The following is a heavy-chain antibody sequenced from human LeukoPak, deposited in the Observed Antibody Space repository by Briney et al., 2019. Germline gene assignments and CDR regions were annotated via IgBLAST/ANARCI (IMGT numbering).Heavy chain of an antibody. CDR1: GGTFSSYA. CDR3: ASRREYERIKTGLYYYYGMDV. CDR2: IIPIFGTA. V-gene: IGHV1-69*13. D-gene: IGHD2/OR15-2a*01. J-gene: IGHJ6*02. Sequence: ASVKVSCKASGGTFSSYAISWVRQAPGQGLEWMGGIIPIFGTANYAQKFQGRVTITADESTSTAYMELSSLRYEDTAVYYCASRREYERIKTGLYYYYGMDVWGQGTTVTVSS.